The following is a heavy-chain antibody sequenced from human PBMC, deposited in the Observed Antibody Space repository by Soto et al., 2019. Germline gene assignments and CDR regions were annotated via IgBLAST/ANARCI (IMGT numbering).Heavy chain of an antibody. CDR2: IYYSGST. V-gene: IGHV4-30-4*01. D-gene: IGHD6-6*01. CDR1: GDSISSGDYY. Sequence: SETLSLTCTVSGDSISSGDYYWSWIRQPPGKGLEWIGYIYYSGSTYYNPSLKSRVTISVDTSMNQFSLKLSSVTAADTAVYYCARERPDGARLDPWGQGTLVTVSS. CDR3: ARERPDGARLDP. J-gene: IGHJ5*02.